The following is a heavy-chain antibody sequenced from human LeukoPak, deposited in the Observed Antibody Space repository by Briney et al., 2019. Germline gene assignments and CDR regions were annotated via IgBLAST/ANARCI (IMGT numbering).Heavy chain of an antibody. V-gene: IGHV1-69*01. CDR1: GGTFSIYA. D-gene: IGHD3/OR15-3a*01. Sequence: SVKVSCKASGGTFSIYAMSGVRQAPGQGLEWMGGIIPIFGTANYAQKFQGRVTITADESTITAYMELCSLRSEATAVYSCARKPRLDERYFPLWGRGTLVTVSS. CDR2: IIPIFGTA. J-gene: IGHJ2*01. CDR3: ARKPRLDERYFPL.